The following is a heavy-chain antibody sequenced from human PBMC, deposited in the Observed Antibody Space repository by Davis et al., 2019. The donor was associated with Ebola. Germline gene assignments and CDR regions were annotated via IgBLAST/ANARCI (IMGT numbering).Heavy chain of an antibody. CDR1: GGTFSDYY. V-gene: IGHV4-34*01. J-gene: IGHJ4*02. CDR3: ARGRYDDYYFDY. D-gene: IGHD4-17*01. Sequence: MPGGSLRLSCAVYGGTFSDYYWSWIRQPLGKGLEWIGEVDHSGNTNYNPSFKSRVIVSEDASKNQFSLKLSSVTAADTAVYYCARGRYDDYYFDYWGQGTLVTVSS. CDR2: VDHSGNT.